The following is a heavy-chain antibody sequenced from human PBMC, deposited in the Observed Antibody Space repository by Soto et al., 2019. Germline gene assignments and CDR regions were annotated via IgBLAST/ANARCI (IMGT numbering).Heavy chain of an antibody. Sequence: PGGSLRLSCAASGFTFSSYWMHWVRQAPGKGLVWVSRINSDGGSTSYADSVKGRFTISRDNAKNTLYLQMNSLRAEDTAVYYCARDLQGYDILTGYYSGGMDVWGQGTTVTVSS. CDR1: GFTFSSYW. V-gene: IGHV3-74*01. CDR2: INSDGGST. CDR3: ARDLQGYDILTGYYSGGMDV. D-gene: IGHD3-9*01. J-gene: IGHJ6*02.